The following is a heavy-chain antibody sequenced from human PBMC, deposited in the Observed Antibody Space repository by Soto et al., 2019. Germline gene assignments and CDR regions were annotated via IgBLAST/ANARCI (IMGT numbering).Heavy chain of an antibody. CDR1: GYTFTGYY. D-gene: IGHD4-17*01. CDR2: INPNSGGT. Sequence: ASVKVSCKASGYTFTGYYMHWVRQAPGQGLEWMGWINPNSGGTNYAQKFQGWVTMTRDTSISTAYMELSRLRSDDTAVYYCARDAPSTTSMAGAFDIWGQGTMVTVSS. J-gene: IGHJ3*02. V-gene: IGHV1-2*04. CDR3: ARDAPSTTSMAGAFDI.